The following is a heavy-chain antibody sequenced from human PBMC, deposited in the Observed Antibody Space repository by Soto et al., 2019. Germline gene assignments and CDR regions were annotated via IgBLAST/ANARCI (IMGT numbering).Heavy chain of an antibody. CDR1: GFIVSRSH. D-gene: IGHD7-27*01. J-gene: IGHJ4*02. CDR2: IYNHGQI. CDR3: VRVTGAERH. V-gene: IGHV3-53*01. Sequence: GSLRLSCVVSGFIVSRSHMMWVRQAPGKGLEGVSVIYNHGQINYVDPVKGRFTIARDNSKNTIYLQMNSLKVEDTAVYYCVRVTGAERHWGQGALVTVSS.